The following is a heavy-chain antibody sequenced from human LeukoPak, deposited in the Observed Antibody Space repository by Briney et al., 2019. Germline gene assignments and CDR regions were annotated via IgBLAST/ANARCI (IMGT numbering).Heavy chain of an antibody. CDR2: IYTSGST. V-gene: IGHV4-61*02. CDR3: ARGGIDWNYSFDY. CDR1: GGSISSGSYY. J-gene: IGHJ4*02. Sequence: SETLSLTCPVSGGSISSGSYYWSWIRQPAGKGLEWIGRIYTSGSTNYNPSLKSRVTISVDTSKDQFSLKLSSVTAADTAVYYWARGGIDWNYSFDYWGQGTLVTVSS. D-gene: IGHD1-7*01.